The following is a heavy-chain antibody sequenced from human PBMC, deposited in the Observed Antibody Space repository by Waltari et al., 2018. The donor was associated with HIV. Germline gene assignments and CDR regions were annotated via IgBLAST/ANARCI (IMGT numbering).Heavy chain of an antibody. Sequence: VQLHESGPGLVKPSGTLSLTCAVSGCSISGTNWWTWVRQPPGKGLEWIGEIYHDGSIKYNPSLQSRVTISIDKSKNQFSLNLSSATAADTAIYYCATRPPYRMADVRDWFDPWGQGTLVIVSS. J-gene: IGHJ5*02. V-gene: IGHV4-4*02. CDR2: IYHDGSI. D-gene: IGHD3-16*02. CDR3: ATRPPYRMADVRDWFDP. CDR1: GCSISGTNW.